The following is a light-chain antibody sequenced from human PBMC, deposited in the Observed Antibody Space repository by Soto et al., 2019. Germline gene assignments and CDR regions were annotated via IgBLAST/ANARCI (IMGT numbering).Light chain of an antibody. V-gene: IGLV2-14*01. J-gene: IGLJ1*01. CDR1: SSDFGDYNY. Sequence: QSVLTQPRSVSGSPGQSVTISCTGTSSDFGDYNYVSWYQQHPGKAPKVMIYEVTDRPSGVSNRFSGSKSGNTASLTISGLQAEDEAEYYCSSYTNINTRACVFGTGTKLTVL. CDR3: SSYTNINTRACV. CDR2: EVT.